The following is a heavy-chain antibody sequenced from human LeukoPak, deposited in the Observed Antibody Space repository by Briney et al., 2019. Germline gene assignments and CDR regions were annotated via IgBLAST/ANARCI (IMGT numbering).Heavy chain of an antibody. V-gene: IGHV3-74*01. D-gene: IGHD6-13*01. Sequence: GGSLRLSCAASGFTFSTYWMHWVRQGPGKGPLWVARIDPGGSTITYADSVKGRFTISRDNAKNTLYLQMNSLRAEDTAVYYCASQYSSSWYLWYWGQGTLVTVSS. J-gene: IGHJ4*02. CDR3: ASQYSSSWYLWY. CDR1: GFTFSTYW. CDR2: IDPGGSTI.